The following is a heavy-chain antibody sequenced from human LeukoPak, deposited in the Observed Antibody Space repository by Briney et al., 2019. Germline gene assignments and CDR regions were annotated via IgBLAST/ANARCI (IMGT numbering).Heavy chain of an antibody. V-gene: IGHV1-18*01. CDR3: ASRAYSRDYYYYYYMDV. J-gene: IGHJ6*03. CDR2: ISAYNGNT. Sequence: GASVKVSCKASGYTFTSYGISWVRQAPGQGLEWMGWISAYNGNTNYAQKLQGRVTMTTDTSTSTAYMELRSLRSDDTAVYYSASRAYSRDYYYYYYMDVWGKGTTVTVSS. D-gene: IGHD4-11*01. CDR1: GYTFTSYG.